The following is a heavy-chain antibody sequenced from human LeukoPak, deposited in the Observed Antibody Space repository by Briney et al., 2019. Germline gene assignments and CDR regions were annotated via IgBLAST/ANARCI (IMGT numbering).Heavy chain of an antibody. CDR3: ARDLGVVTAFFEY. Sequence: PGGSLRLSCAASGFTFSSYEMNWVRQAPGKGLEWVSYISSSGSTIYYADSVKGRFTISRDNAKNSPYLQMNSLRAEDTAVYYCARDLGVVTAFFEYWGQGTLVTVSS. D-gene: IGHD2-21*02. J-gene: IGHJ4*02. CDR2: ISSSGSTI. CDR1: GFTFSSYE. V-gene: IGHV3-48*03.